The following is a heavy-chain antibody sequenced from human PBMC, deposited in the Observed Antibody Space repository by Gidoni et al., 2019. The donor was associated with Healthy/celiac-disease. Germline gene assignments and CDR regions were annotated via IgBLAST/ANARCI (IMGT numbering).Heavy chain of an antibody. D-gene: IGHD6-13*01. Sequence: QVQLQESGPGLVKPSETLSLTCTVSGGSISSYYWSWLRQPPGKGLEWIGYIYYSGSTNYNPSLKSRVTISVDTSKNQFSLKLSSVTAADTAVYYCAREGYSSSWSYYYYYMDVWGKGTTVTVSS. V-gene: IGHV4-59*01. CDR3: AREGYSSSWSYYYYYMDV. J-gene: IGHJ6*03. CDR2: IYYSGST. CDR1: GGSISSYY.